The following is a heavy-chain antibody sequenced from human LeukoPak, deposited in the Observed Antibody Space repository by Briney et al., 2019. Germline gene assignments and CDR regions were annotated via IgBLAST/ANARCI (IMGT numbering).Heavy chain of an antibody. CDR3: ARGYQRWGLSPISY. V-gene: IGHV4-34*01. Sequence: SEILSLTCAVYGGSFSGYYWSWIRQPPGKGLEWIGEINHSGSTNYNPSLKSRVTISVDTSKNQFSLKLSSVTAADTAVYYCARGYQRWGLSPISYWGQGTLVTVSS. D-gene: IGHD2-21*01. J-gene: IGHJ4*02. CDR2: INHSGST. CDR1: GGSFSGYY.